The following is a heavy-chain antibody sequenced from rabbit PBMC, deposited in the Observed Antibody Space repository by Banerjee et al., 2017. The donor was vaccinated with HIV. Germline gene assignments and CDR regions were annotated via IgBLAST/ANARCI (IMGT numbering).Heavy chain of an antibody. CDR3: AREDGAGYVNL. V-gene: IGHV1S40*01. CDR1: GFDFSSSYY. J-gene: IGHJ4*01. CDR2: IYGGSGSA. D-gene: IGHD6-1*01. Sequence: QSLEESGGDLVKPGASLTLTCTASGFDFSSSYYMCWVRQAPGKGLEWIACIYGGSGSAYYASWVISRFTITSNTNQNTVTLQMTSLTAADTATYFCAREDGAGYVNLWGPGTLVTVS.